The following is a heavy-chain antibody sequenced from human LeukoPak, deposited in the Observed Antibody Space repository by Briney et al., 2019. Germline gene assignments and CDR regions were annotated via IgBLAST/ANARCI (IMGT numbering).Heavy chain of an antibody. V-gene: IGHV1-46*01. CDR1: GYTFTSYY. D-gene: IGHD5-24*01. J-gene: IGHJ3*02. Sequence: ASVKVSCKASGYTFTSYYMHWVRQAPGQGFEWMGIINPSGGSTSYAQKFQGRVTMTRDTSTSTVYMELSSLRSEDTAVYYCARGSGRWLQNDASDIWGQGTMVTVSS. CDR3: ARGSGRWLQNDASDI. CDR2: INPSGGST.